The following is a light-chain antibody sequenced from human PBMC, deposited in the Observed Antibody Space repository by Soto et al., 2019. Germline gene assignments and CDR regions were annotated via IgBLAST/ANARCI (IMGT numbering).Light chain of an antibody. CDR1: QSVDRNY. V-gene: IGKV3-20*01. CDR3: HQFASTPRT. Sequence: IVLTQSPGTLSLSPGESATLSCRASQSVDRNYLAWYQQRPGQAPRLLIYGASSRATGIPPRFSGSGSGTEFVLTISGLEAEDFAVYYCHQFASTPRTFGQGTKVETK. CDR2: GAS. J-gene: IGKJ1*01.